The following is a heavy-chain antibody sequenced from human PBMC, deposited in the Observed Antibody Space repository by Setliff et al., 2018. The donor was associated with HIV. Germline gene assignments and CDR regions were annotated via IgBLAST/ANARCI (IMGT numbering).Heavy chain of an antibody. J-gene: IGHJ5*02. D-gene: IGHD6-19*01. Sequence: PSETLSLTCTVSGGSITINSYYWSWIRQPAGKGLEWIGRLHLSGDTNYNPSLKSRVTISVDTSKSQFPLKLSSLTAADTAVYYCARGRTQWPNYNYFDPWGLGTLVTVSS. CDR2: LHLSGDT. CDR1: GGSITINSYY. V-gene: IGHV4-61*02. CDR3: ARGRTQWPNYNYFDP.